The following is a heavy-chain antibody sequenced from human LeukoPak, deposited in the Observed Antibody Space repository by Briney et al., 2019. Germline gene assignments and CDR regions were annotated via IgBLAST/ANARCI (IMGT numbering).Heavy chain of an antibody. CDR2: ISTSSSYI. Sequence: GGSLRLSCAASGFTFSSNSMNWVRQAPGEGLEWVSSISTSSSYIYYADSVKGRFTISRDNARHSLYLQMNSLRAEDTAVYYCAKDRDVWGSLLDYWGQGTLVTVSS. J-gene: IGHJ4*02. D-gene: IGHD3-16*01. CDR1: GFTFSSNS. V-gene: IGHV3-21*04. CDR3: AKDRDVWGSLLDY.